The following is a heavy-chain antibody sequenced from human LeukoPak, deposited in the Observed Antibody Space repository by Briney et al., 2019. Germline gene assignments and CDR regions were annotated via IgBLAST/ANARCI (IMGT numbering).Heavy chain of an antibody. D-gene: IGHD3-10*01. V-gene: IGHV4-39*01. CDR1: GGSISTSSYY. CDR2: IYHSRGT. J-gene: IGHJ4*02. CDR3: ARHRWMEVYGSGSYYVDY. Sequence: PSETLSLTCTVSGGSISTSSYYWGWIRQPPGKGLEWIGSIYHSRGTYYNASLKSRATISADTSKNQFSLKLSSVTAADTAVYYCARHRWMEVYGSGSYYVDYWGQGTLVTVSS.